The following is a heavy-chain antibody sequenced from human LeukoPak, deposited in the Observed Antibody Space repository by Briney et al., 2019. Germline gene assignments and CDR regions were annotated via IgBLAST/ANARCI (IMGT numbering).Heavy chain of an antibody. CDR1: GLTVSMNY. CDR2: AFTGVYT. D-gene: IGHD6-19*01. J-gene: IGHJ4*02. V-gene: IGHV3-53*01. CDR3: AKDRAVAGGGVAYYFEY. Sequence: PGGSRTLACVVYGLTVSMNYVRWVRQAAGRVIEWVSLAFTGVYTYYAESVKGGFTISRDNSKNTVFLQMNSLRAEDTAVYYCAKDRAVAGGGVAYYFEYWGQGTLVTVSS.